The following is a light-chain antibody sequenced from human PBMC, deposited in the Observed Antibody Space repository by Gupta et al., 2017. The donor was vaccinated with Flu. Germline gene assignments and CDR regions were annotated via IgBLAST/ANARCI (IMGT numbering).Light chain of an antibody. CDR3: QRYGTSPLT. CDR1: QTIRSNY. V-gene: IGKV3-20*01. J-gene: IGKJ4*01. CDR2: GAS. Sequence: EIVLTQSPGTLSLSPGERATLTCRASQTIRSNYLAWYQQKPGQAPSLLIYGASSRAAGIPDRFSGSGAGTEFTLTISSLEPDDFAVYYCQRYGTSPLTFGGGTKEEI.